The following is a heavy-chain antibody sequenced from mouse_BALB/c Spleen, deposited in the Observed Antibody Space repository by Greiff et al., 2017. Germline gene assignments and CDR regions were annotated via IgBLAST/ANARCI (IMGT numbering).Heavy chain of an antibody. V-gene: IGHV1-7*01. Sequence: QVQLQQSGAELAKPGASVKMSCKASGYTFTSYWMHWVKQRPGQGLEWIGYINPSTGYTEYNQKFKDKATLTADKSSSTAYMQLSSLTSEDSAVYYCARWGGLQYYAMDYWGQGTSVTVSS. CDR1: GYTFTSYW. J-gene: IGHJ4*01. D-gene: IGHD3-3*01. CDR2: INPSTGYT. CDR3: ARWGGLQYYAMDY.